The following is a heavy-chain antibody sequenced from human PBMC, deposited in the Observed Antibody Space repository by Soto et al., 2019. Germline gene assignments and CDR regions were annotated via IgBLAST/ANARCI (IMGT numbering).Heavy chain of an antibody. V-gene: IGHV3-7*03. D-gene: IGHD3-10*01. CDR3: SRENWFQDY. CDR2: RKNDGSEQ. Sequence: PGGSLRLSCAASGFTFSVYYMTWVRQAPGKGLEWVASRKNDGSEQYYVDSVKGRFTISRDNAKNSVYLQMNSLRAGDTALYYCSRENWFQDYWGQGTLVTVSS. CDR1: GFTFSVYY. J-gene: IGHJ4*02.